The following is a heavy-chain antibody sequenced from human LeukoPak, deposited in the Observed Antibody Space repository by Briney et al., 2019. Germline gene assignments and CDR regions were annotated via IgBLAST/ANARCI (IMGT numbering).Heavy chain of an antibody. D-gene: IGHD3-10*01. J-gene: IGHJ4*02. CDR1: GGSISSYY. Sequence: PSETLSLTCTVSGGSISSYYWSWIRQPPGKGLEWIGYIYYSGSTNYNPSLKSRVTISVDTSKNQFSLKLSSVTAADTAVYYCARLQRGYFDYWGQGTLVTVSS. CDR2: IYYSGST. V-gene: IGHV4-59*08. CDR3: ARLQRGYFDY.